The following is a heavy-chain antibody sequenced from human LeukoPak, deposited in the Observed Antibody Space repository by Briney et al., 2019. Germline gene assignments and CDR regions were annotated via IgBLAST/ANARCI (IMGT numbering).Heavy chain of an antibody. D-gene: IGHD7-27*01. J-gene: IGHJ6*02. CDR2: VSFDGSNI. V-gene: IGHV3-30*18. CDR1: GFTFRNYG. CDR3: AKDRSSGPPYYGLDV. Sequence: QPGGSLRLSCAASGFTFRNYGMHWVRQAPGKGLEWVVVVSFDGSNIFYADSVRGRFTISRDNSKYTLYLQMSSLRVEDTAVYYCAKDRSSGPPYYGLDVWGQGTTVTVSS.